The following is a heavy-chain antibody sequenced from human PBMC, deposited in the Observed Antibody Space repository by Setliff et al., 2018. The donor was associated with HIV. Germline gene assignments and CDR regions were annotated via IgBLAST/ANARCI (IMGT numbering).Heavy chain of an antibody. CDR1: GGSVSSVNYY. CDR2: TFDNGNT. V-gene: IGHV4-61*03. J-gene: IGHJ4*02. D-gene: IGHD3-22*01. CDR3: ARDPGYYDRKFDQ. Sequence: SETLSLTCSVSGGSVSSVNYYWSWSRQLPGKGLEWIAYTFDNGNTHYNPSLESRVTFSLDTSRNLFSLRLAFVTAAYTAVYYCARDPGYYDRKFDQWGQGALVTVSS.